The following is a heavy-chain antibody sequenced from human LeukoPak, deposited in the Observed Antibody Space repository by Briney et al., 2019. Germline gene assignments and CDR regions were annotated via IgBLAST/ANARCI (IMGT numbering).Heavy chain of an antibody. CDR3: ARDPYSGSYGADYYYYMDV. Sequence: PGGSLRLSCAASGFTFSSYNMNWVRQTPGHGLEWVSSITSGSSHRYYADSVKGRFTVSRDNAKSSLYLQMNSLRAEDTAVYYCARDPYSGSYGADYYYYMDVWGKGTTVTISS. V-gene: IGHV3-21*01. D-gene: IGHD1-26*01. J-gene: IGHJ6*03. CDR2: ITSGSSHR. CDR1: GFTFSSYN.